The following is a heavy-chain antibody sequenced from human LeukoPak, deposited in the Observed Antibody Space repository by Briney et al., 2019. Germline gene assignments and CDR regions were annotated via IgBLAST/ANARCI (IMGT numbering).Heavy chain of an antibody. V-gene: IGHV3-21*01. CDR2: ISSSSYI. J-gene: IGHJ4*02. Sequence: KPGGSLRLSCAGSGFTFGTYSMNWVRQAPGKGLEWVSSISSSSYIYYADSVKGRFTISRDNAKNSLYLQMNSLRAEDTAVYYCARVPAAIEYYFDYWGQGTLVTVSS. CDR1: GFTFGTYS. D-gene: IGHD2-2*01. CDR3: ARVPAAIEYYFDY.